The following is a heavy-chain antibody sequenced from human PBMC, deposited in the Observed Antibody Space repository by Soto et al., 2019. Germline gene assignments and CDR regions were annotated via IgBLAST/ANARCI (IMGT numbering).Heavy chain of an antibody. CDR2: INLKSGNT. J-gene: IGHJ5*02. CDR1: RYTFTSYD. V-gene: IGHV1-8*01. D-gene: IGHD3-10*01. CDR3: ARAGASLDP. Sequence: APAKLSWKAPRYTFTSYDMNWVRQATGQGLEWMGWINLKSGNTGHAQKFQGRVTMTMDTSISTAYMELNSLIFDDTAVYYFARAGASLDPWGKGTLVTVSS.